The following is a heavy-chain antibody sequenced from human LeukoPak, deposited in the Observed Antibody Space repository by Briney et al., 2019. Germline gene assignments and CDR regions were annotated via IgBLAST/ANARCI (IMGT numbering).Heavy chain of an antibody. D-gene: IGHD3-9*01. CDR2: IIPIFGTA. V-gene: IGHV1-69*06. J-gene: IGHJ5*02. CDR1: GGTFSSYA. Sequence: ASVKVSCKASGGTFSSYAISWGRQAPGQGLEWMGGIIPIFGTANYAQKFQGRVTITADKSTSTAYMELSSLRSEDTAVYYCARLPTGDRVLNWFDPWGQGTLVTVSS. CDR3: ARLPTGDRVLNWFDP.